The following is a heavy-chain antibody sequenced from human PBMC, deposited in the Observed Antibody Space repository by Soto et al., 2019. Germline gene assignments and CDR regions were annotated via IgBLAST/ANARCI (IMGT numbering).Heavy chain of an antibody. CDR3: ARGLSGSYSWFDP. D-gene: IGHD1-26*01. CDR2: IYYSGST. Sequence: SLSLTCTVSGCSISSGCYYWSWIRQHPGKGLEWIGYIYYSGSTYYNPSLKSRVTISVDPSKNQFSLKLSSVTAADTAVYFYARGLSGSYSWFDPWGQGTLVTVSS. J-gene: IGHJ5*02. V-gene: IGHV4-31*03. CDR1: GCSISSGCYY.